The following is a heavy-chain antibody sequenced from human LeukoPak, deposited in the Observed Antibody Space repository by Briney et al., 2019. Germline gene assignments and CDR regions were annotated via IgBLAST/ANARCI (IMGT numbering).Heavy chain of an antibody. J-gene: IGHJ4*02. CDR2: ISGSGGST. V-gene: IGHV3-23*01. Sequence: PGGSLRLSCAASGFTFSSYAMSWVRQAPGKGLEWVSAISGSGGSTYYADSVKGRFTISRDNSKNTLYLQMNSLRAEDTAVYYCAKATYDFWSGYYTLYRTQVLSGLYYFDYWGQGTLVTVSS. CDR3: AKATYDFWSGYYTLYRTQVLSGLYYFDY. CDR1: GFTFSSYA. D-gene: IGHD3-3*01.